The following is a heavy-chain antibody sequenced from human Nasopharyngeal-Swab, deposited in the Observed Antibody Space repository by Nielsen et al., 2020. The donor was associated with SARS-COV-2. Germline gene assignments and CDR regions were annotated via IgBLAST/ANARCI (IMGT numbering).Heavy chain of an antibody. D-gene: IGHD6-6*01. V-gene: IGHV3-53*01. Sequence: WIRQPPGKGLEWVSLIYSGGSTYSADSVKGRFTISRDNSRNTLCLQMNSLRAEDTAVYYCARVSSSSTTNWFDPWGQGTPVTVSS. CDR2: IYSGGST. CDR3: ARVSSSSTTNWFDP. J-gene: IGHJ5*02.